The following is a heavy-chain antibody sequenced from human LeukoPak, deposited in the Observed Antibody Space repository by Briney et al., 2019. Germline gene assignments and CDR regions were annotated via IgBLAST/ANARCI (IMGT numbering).Heavy chain of an antibody. V-gene: IGHV3-23*01. CDR2: ISGSGGST. J-gene: IGHJ5*02. CDR3: AKDHDYGDYGPYNWFDP. CDR1: GFTFSSYA. D-gene: IGHD4-17*01. Sequence: GGSLRLSCAASGFTFSSYAMSWVRQAPGKGLEWVSAISGSGGSTYYADSVKGRFTISRDNPKNTLYLQMNSLRAEDTAVYYCAKDHDYGDYGPYNWFDPWGQGTLVTVSS.